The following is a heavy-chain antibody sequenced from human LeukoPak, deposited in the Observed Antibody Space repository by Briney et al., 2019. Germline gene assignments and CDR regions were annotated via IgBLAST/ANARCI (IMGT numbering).Heavy chain of an antibody. D-gene: IGHD5-12*01. J-gene: IGHJ4*02. V-gene: IGHV3-21*01. CDR3: ARGVFKGYDYDY. CDR2: ITSSSYYI. CDR1: GFTFSSYT. Sequence: GGSLRLSCAASGFTFSSYTMNWVRQAPGKGLEWVSSITSSSYYIYYADSVKGRFTISRDNAKNSLYLQMNSLRAEDTAVYYCARGVFKGYDYDYWGQGTLVTVSS.